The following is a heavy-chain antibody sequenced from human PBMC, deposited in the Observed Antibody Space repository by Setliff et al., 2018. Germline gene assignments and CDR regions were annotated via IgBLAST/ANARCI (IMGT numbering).Heavy chain of an antibody. CDR2: IDNDGTIT. CDR3: ARNTDLRNGFDY. Sequence: GSLRLSCAASGYTFSSYWMHWVRQVPGKGLVWVSRIDNDGTITDYADSVRGRFTISRDNAKNTLVLHMNSLRAEDTAVYYCARNTDLRNGFDYWGQGTLVTVSS. J-gene: IGHJ4*02. D-gene: IGHD5-18*01. CDR1: GYTFSSYW. V-gene: IGHV3-74*01.